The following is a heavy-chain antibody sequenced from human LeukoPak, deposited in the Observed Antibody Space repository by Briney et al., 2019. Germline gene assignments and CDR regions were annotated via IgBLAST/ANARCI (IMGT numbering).Heavy chain of an antibody. D-gene: IGHD3-22*01. V-gene: IGHV3-48*03. CDR2: ISTSGSTM. J-gene: IGHJ4*02. CDR1: GFTFSSYE. Sequence: GGSLRRSCAAPGFTFSSYEMNWVRQAPGKGLEWVSFISTSGSTMYYADSVKGRFTISRDSAKNSLYLQMNSLRAEDTAVYYCAKVLRYDSCGGDYWGQGTLVTVSS. CDR3: AKVLRYDSCGGDY.